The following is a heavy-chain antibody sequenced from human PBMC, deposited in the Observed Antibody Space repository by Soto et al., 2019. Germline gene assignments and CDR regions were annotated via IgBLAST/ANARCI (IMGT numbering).Heavy chain of an antibody. D-gene: IGHD4-4*01. CDR2: INPSGGST. V-gene: IGHV1-46*01. CDR1: GYTFTSYY. Sequence: QVQLVQSGAEVKKPGASVKVSCKASGYTFTSYYMHWVRQAPGQGLEWMGIINPSGGSTSYAQKFQGIVTMTRETPKSTDYIELSTLRSEYTAVYYCGRALRRDDYRLDHGMDVWGKGTTLTVSS. CDR3: GRALRRDDYRLDHGMDV. J-gene: IGHJ6*04.